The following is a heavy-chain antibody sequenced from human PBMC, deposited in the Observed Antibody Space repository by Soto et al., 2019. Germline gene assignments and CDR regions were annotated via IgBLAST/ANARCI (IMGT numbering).Heavy chain of an antibody. J-gene: IGHJ4*02. CDR3: ARSRIAAAGTDCDY. V-gene: IGHV1-69*02. CDR1: GGTFSSYT. Sequence: QVQLVQSGAEVKKPGSSVKVSCKASGGTFSSYTISWVRQAPGQGLEWMGRIIPILGIANYAQKFQGRVTITADKPTSTAYMELSSLRSEDTAVYYCARSRIAAAGTDCDYWGQGTLVTVSS. D-gene: IGHD6-13*01. CDR2: IIPILGIA.